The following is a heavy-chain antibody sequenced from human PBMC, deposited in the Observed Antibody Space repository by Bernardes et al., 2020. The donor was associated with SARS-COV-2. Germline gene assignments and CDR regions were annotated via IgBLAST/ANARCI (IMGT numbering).Heavy chain of an antibody. CDR1: AFTFHSSS. D-gene: IGHD3-22*01. J-gene: IGHJ4*02. CDR3: AREGSEYYDSGGYYLDY. CDR2: ISSSSSFI. Sequence: VESLCLSCAVSAFTFHSSSLSWVRQDPGPGLEWVSSISSSSSFIYYADSVKGRFTISRDNAKNSLYLQMNSLRAEDTAVYYCAREGSEYYDSGGYYLDYWGQGTLVTGSS. V-gene: IGHV3-21*01.